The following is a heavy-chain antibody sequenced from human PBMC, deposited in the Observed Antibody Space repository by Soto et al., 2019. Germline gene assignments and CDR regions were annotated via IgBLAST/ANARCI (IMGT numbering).Heavy chain of an antibody. CDR3: TRMTTMNRKYYYYYMDV. CDR1: GFTFSGSA. J-gene: IGHJ6*03. CDR2: IRSKANSYAT. D-gene: IGHD4-4*01. Sequence: GGSLRLSCAASGFTFSGSAMHWVRQASGKGLEWVGRIRSKANSYATAYAASVKGRFTISRDDSKNTAYLQMNSLKTEDTAVYYCTRMTTMNRKYYYYYMDVWGKGTTVTVSS. V-gene: IGHV3-73*01.